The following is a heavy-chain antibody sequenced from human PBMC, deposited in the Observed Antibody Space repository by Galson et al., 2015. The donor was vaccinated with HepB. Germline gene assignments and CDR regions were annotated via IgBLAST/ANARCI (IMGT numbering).Heavy chain of an antibody. V-gene: IGHV3-21*01. J-gene: IGHJ4*02. Sequence: SLRLSCAASGFTFSSYSMNWVRQAPGKGLEWVSSISSSSSYIYYADSVKGRFTISRDNAKNSLYLQMNSLRAEDTAVYYCARGRYSSGWYRSSPVDYWGQGTLVTVSS. CDR3: ARGRYSSGWYRSSPVDY. CDR1: GFTFSSYS. CDR2: ISSSSSYI. D-gene: IGHD6-19*01.